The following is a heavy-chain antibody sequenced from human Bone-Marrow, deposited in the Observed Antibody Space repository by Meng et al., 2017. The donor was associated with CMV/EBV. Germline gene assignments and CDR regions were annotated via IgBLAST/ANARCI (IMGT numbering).Heavy chain of an antibody. CDR3: ASFGPSSGWFRGPYYFDY. V-gene: IGHV3-9*01. CDR2: ISWNSGSI. D-gene: IGHD6-19*01. CDR1: GFTFDNYG. Sequence: SLKISCVASGFTFDNYGMHWVRQAPGKGLEWVSSISWNSGSIDYAESVKGRFSISRDNAKNSLYLQMNSLRAEDTAVYYCASFGPSSGWFRGPYYFDYWGQGTLVTVSS. J-gene: IGHJ4*02.